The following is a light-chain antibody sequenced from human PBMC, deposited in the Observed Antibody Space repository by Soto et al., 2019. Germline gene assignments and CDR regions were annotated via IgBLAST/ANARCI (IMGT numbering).Light chain of an antibody. Sequence: EVVLTQSPGTLSLSPGETATLSCRASQTISTNYLAWYQQKPGQAPRLLLYAASNRLTGIPDRFSGSGSGTDFTLTISRLEPEDFALYYYQQYGRTFGQGTRLEIK. CDR2: AAS. CDR3: QQYGRT. CDR1: QTISTNY. V-gene: IGKV3-20*01. J-gene: IGKJ5*01.